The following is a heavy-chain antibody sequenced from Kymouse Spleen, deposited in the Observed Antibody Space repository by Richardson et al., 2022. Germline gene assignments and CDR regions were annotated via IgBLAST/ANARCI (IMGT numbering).Heavy chain of an antibody. Sequence: QVQLQESGPGLVKPSETLSLTCTVSGGSISSYYWSWIRQPPGKGLEWIGYIYYSGSTNYNPSLKSRVTISVDTSKNQFSLKLSSVTAADTAVYYCARDGTGVDAFDIWGQGTMVTVSS. CDR2: IYYSGST. CDR1: GGSISSYY. D-gene: IGHD7-27*02. V-gene: IGHV4-59*01. J-gene: IGHJ3*02. CDR3: ARDGTGVDAFDI.